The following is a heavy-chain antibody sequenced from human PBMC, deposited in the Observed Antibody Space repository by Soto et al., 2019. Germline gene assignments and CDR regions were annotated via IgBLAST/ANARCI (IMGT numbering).Heavy chain of an antibody. J-gene: IGHJ6*02. D-gene: IGHD4-4*01. Sequence: GGTLRLSCAACGFTFSSYWMSWVRQAPGKGLERVANIKQDGSEKYYVDSVKGRFTISRDNAKDSVYLQMNSLRAEDTAVYYCARDPGNHGYYYCGMDVCDQRTTGTVSS. CDR2: IKQDGSEK. V-gene: IGHV3-7*03. CDR3: ARDPGNHGYYYCGMDV. CDR1: GFTFSSYW.